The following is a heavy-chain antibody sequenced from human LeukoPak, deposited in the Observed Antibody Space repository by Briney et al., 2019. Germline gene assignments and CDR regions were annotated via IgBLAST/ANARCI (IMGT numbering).Heavy chain of an antibody. CDR3: ARGEFAMVTHFDP. J-gene: IGHJ5*02. CDR1: GYTFTGYY. V-gene: IGHV1-2*02. Sequence: GASVKVSCKASGYTFTGYYMHWVRQAPGQGLEWMGWINPNSGGTNYAQKFQGRVTMTRDTSISTAYMELSRLRSDDTAVYYCARGEFAMVTHFDPWGQGTLVTVSS. CDR2: INPNSGGT. D-gene: IGHD5-18*01.